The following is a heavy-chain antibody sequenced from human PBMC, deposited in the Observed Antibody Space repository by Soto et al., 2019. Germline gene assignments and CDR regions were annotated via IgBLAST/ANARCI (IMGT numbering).Heavy chain of an antibody. J-gene: IGHJ4*02. CDR2: IYYSGST. CDR3: ARHQWHYDISTGPFDY. Sequence: SETLSLTCTVSGGSISSYYWSWIRKPPGRGLEWIGYIYYSGSTNYNPSLKSRVTISVDTSKNQFSLKLSSVTAADTAVYYCARHQWHYDISTGPFDYWGQGTLVTVSS. V-gene: IGHV4-59*08. D-gene: IGHD3-9*01. CDR1: GGSISSYY.